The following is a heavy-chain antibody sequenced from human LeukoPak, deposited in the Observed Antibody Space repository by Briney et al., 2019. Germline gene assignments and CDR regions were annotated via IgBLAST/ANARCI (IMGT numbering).Heavy chain of an antibody. Sequence: SETLSLTCTVSGGSISSSSYYWSWLRQPPGKGLEWIGYIYYSGSTNYNPSLKSRVTISVDTSKNQFSLKLSSVTAADTAVYYCARGVLLWFGEDYWGQGTLVAVSS. V-gene: IGHV4-61*01. D-gene: IGHD3-10*01. CDR3: ARGVLLWFGEDY. CDR1: GGSISSSSYY. J-gene: IGHJ4*02. CDR2: IYYSGST.